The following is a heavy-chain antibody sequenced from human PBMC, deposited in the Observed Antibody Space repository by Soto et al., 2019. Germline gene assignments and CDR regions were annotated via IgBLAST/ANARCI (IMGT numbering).Heavy chain of an antibody. Sequence: QITLRESGPTQVEPTQTLVLNCSISGFSLTTIGVGVGWVRQPPGRALEWLGLVFWDNDKRYSPALQSRLTFSRDTSKDEVVLMVTNVDPVDTGTYFCLSYKGVPYSKTYWPTHWGTGALVTVSP. CDR1: GFSLTTIGVG. J-gene: IGHJ4*02. V-gene: IGHV2-5*02. D-gene: IGHD1-1*01. CDR3: LSYKGVPYSKTYWPTH. CDR2: VFWDNDK.